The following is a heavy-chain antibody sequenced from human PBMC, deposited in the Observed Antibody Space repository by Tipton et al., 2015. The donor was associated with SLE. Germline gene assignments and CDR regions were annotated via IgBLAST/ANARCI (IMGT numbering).Heavy chain of an antibody. V-gene: IGHV4-59*11. CDR3: TTAPPVTNDYYGMDV. Sequence: TLSLTCTVSGGSISSHYWSWIRQPPGKGLEWIGYIYYSGSTNYNPSLKSRVTISVDTSKNQFSLKLSSVTAADTAVYYCTTAPPVTNDYYGMDVWGQGTTVTVSS. D-gene: IGHD4-17*01. CDR1: GGSISSHY. CDR2: IYYSGST. J-gene: IGHJ6*02.